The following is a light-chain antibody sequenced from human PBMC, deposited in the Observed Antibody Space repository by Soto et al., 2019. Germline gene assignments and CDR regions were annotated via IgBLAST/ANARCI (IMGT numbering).Light chain of an antibody. V-gene: IGKV4-1*01. CDR2: WAS. CDR3: QQYYGTPLT. J-gene: IGKJ1*01. CDR1: QSVLYNSDNKNY. Sequence: DIVMTQSPDSLAVSLGERATINCKSSQSVLYNSDNKNYLSWYQQKPGQPPKLLIYWASTRESGVPDRFSGGGSGTDFTLTISSLQADDVAVYYCQQYYGTPLTFGQGTKVDIK.